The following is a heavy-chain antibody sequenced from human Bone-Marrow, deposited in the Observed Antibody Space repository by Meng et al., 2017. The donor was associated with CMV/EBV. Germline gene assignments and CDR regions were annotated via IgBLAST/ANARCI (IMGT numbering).Heavy chain of an antibody. V-gene: IGHV6-1*01. D-gene: IGHD3-10*01. J-gene: IGHJ5*02. CDR2: TYYRSKWFN. CDR1: GDSVSSNSAT. Sequence: SQTLSLTCAISGDSVSSNSATWNWIRQSPSRGLEWLGRTYYRSKWFNDCAPSVQSRITITPDTSKNQFSLQLHSVTPEDTAVYYCARVDAGSGVNWFDPWGQGILVTVSS. CDR3: ARVDAGSGVNWFDP.